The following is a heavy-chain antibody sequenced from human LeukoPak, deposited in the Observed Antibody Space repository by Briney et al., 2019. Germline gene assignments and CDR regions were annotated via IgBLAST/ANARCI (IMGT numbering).Heavy chain of an antibody. CDR2: ISGNGFVT. J-gene: IGHJ4*02. V-gene: IGHV3-11*01. CDR1: GFTFKSCY. CDR3: ARGSNPYGYYDFDF. Sequence: GGFLRLSCAASGFTFKSCYMSWIRQSPGKGLEWVSYISGNGFVTYYRDSVKGRFAISRDTANNSLYLELNSLRAEDTAVYYCARGSNPYGYYDFDFWGQGTLVTVSS. D-gene: IGHD4-17*01.